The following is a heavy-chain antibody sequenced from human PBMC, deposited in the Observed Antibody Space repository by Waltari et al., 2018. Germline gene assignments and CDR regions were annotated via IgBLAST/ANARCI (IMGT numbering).Heavy chain of an antibody. D-gene: IGHD2-21*02. CDR1: GFTVSSNY. V-gene: IGHV3-53*01. J-gene: IGHJ4*02. Sequence: EVQLVESGGGLIQPGGSLRLSCAASGFTVSSNYMSWVRQAPGKGLEWVSVIYSGASTYYADSVKGRFTISRDNSKNTLYLQMNSLRAEDTAVYYCARRAYCGGDCYSGYHYWGQGTLVTVSS. CDR3: ARRAYCGGDCYSGYHY. CDR2: IYSGAST.